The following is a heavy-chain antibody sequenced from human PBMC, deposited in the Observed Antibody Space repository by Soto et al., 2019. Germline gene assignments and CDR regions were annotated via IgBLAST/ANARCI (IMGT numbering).Heavy chain of an antibody. D-gene: IGHD6-19*01. CDR1: GGTFSSYA. Sequence: QVQLVQSGAEVKKPGSSVKVSCKASGGTFSSYAISWVRQAPGQGLEWMGGIIPIFGTANYAQKFQGRVTITADESTSTAYMELSSLRSEDTVVYYCARGRYIAVAGLEGMDVWGQGTTVTVSS. V-gene: IGHV1-69*12. J-gene: IGHJ6*02. CDR3: ARGRYIAVAGLEGMDV. CDR2: IIPIFGTA.